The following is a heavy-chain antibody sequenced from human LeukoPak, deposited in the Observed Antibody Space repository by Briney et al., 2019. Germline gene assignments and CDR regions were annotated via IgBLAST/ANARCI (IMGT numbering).Heavy chain of an antibody. CDR3: ARGSMADIVGATTVDY. J-gene: IGHJ4*02. D-gene: IGHD1-26*01. CDR1: GGPISSYY. Sequence: PSETLSLTCTVSGGPISSYYWSWIRQPPGKGLEWIGYIYYSGSTNYNPSLKSRVTISVDTSKNQFSLKLSSVTAADTAVYYCARGSMADIVGATTVDYWGQGTLVTVSS. CDR2: IYYSGST. V-gene: IGHV4-59*01.